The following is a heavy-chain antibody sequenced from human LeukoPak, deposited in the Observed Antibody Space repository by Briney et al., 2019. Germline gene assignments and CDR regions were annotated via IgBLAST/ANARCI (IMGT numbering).Heavy chain of an antibody. CDR1: GFTFTSYY. V-gene: IGHV1-46*01. J-gene: IGHJ5*02. CDR3: AREAVTIFGLVRTQTPKGPHRFDP. CDR2: INPSGGTT. D-gene: IGHD3-3*01. Sequence: GASVKVSCKASGFTFTSYYMHWVRQAPGQGLEWMGLINPSGGTTNCAQKFQGRVTMTRVMSTTTVYMHLSSLRSEDTAVYYCAREAVTIFGLVRTQTPKGPHRFDPWGQGTLVTVSS.